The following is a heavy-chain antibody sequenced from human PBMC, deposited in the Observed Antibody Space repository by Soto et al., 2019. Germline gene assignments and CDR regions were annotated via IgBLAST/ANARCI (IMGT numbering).Heavy chain of an antibody. V-gene: IGHV1-3*01. J-gene: IGHJ6*02. CDR1: GYTFTGYA. CDR3: ARERTGEIYYYYGMDV. Sequence: ASVKVSCKASGYTFTGYAMHWVRQAPGQRLEWMGWINAGNGNTKYSQKFQGRVTMTRNTSISTAYMELSSLRSEDTAVYYCARERTGEIYYYYGMDVWGQGTTVTVSS. D-gene: IGHD7-27*01. CDR2: INAGNGNT.